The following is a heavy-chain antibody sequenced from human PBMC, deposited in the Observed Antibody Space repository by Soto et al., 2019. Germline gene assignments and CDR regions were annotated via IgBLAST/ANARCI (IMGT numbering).Heavy chain of an antibody. V-gene: IGHV1-18*01. CDR1: GYTFTSYG. Sequence: GASVKVSCKASGYTFTSYGISWVRQAPGQGLEWMGWISAYNGNTNYAQKLQGRVTMTTDTSTSTAYMELGSLRSDDTAVYYCARSGSTVTTRYYYYGMDVWGQGTTVNVSS. CDR2: ISAYNGNT. J-gene: IGHJ6*02. CDR3: ARSGSTVTTRYYYYGMDV. D-gene: IGHD4-17*01.